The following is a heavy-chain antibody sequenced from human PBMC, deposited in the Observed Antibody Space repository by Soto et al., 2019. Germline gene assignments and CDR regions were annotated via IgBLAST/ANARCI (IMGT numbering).Heavy chain of an antibody. Sequence: GGSLRLSCATSGFILSDCAMNWVRQAPGKGLVWVSRINSDGSSTTYADSVKGRFTFSRDNAKNTLYLQMNSLRAEDTAIYYCARDEGYGYGVDYWGQGTLVTVSS. CDR3: ARDEGYGYGVDY. V-gene: IGHV3-74*01. CDR1: GFILSDCA. D-gene: IGHD5-18*01. J-gene: IGHJ4*02. CDR2: INSDGSST.